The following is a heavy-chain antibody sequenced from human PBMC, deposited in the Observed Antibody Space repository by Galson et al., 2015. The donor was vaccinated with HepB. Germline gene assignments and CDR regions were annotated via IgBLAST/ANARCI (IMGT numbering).Heavy chain of an antibody. J-gene: IGHJ6*02. D-gene: IGHD2-8*01. V-gene: IGHV3-30-3*01. Sequence: SLRLSCAASGFTVSSNYMSWVRQAPGKGLEWVAVISYDGSNKYYADSVKGRFTISRDNSKNTLYLQMNSLRAEDTAVYYCARGAVLMVYAISYYGMDVWGQGTTVTVSS. CDR2: ISYDGSNK. CDR1: GFTVSSNY. CDR3: ARGAVLMVYAISYYGMDV.